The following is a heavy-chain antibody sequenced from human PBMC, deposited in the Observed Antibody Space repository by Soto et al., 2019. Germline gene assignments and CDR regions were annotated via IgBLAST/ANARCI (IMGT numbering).Heavy chain of an antibody. J-gene: IGHJ4*02. D-gene: IGHD1-26*01. V-gene: IGHV3-33*01. CDR1: GFTFSSYG. CDR2: IWYDGSNK. CDR3: ARDREMADY. Sequence: QVQLVESGGGVVQPGRSLRLSCAASGFTFSSYGMHWVRQAPGKGLEWVAVIWYDGSNKYYADSVKGRFTISRDNSKNPRYLQMNSLRDEDTAGYYCARDREMADYWGQGTLVTVSS.